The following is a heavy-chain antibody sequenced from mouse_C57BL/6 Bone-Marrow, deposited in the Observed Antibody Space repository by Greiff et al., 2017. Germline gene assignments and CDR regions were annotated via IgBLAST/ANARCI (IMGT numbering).Heavy chain of an antibody. V-gene: IGHV7-3*01. CDR2: IRNKANGYTT. D-gene: IGHD1-1*01. CDR3: ARYYYYGSSYWYFDV. J-gene: IGHJ1*03. Sequence: EVMLVESGGGLVQPGGSLSLSCAASGFTFTDYYMSWVRQPPGKALEWLGFIRNKANGYTTEYSASVKGRFTISRDNSQSILYLQMNALRAEDSATYYCARYYYYGSSYWYFDVWGTGTTVTVSS. CDR1: GFTFTDYY.